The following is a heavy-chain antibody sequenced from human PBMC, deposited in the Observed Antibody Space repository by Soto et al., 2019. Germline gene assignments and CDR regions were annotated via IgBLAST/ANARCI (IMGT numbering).Heavy chain of an antibody. Sequence: GGSLRLSCAASGFTFDDYAMHWVRQAPGKGLEWVSGISWNSGSIGYADSVKGRFTISRDNAKNSLYLQMNSLRAEDTALYYCAKAHDYGDYGGGYFDYWGQGTLVTVSS. CDR3: AKAHDYGDYGGGYFDY. CDR1: GFTFDDYA. J-gene: IGHJ4*02. D-gene: IGHD4-17*01. CDR2: ISWNSGSI. V-gene: IGHV3-9*01.